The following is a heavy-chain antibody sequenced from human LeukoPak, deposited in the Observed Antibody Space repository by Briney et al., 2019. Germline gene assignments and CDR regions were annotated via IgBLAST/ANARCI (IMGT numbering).Heavy chain of an antibody. V-gene: IGHV1-18*01. Sequence: GASVKVTCKASGYTFDIYGISWVRQAPGQGLVWMGWISGYNRNTKYAQRLQGRVIMTTDTSTSTVYMELRSLRSDDTAIYYCARDGLRSEWSYFDYWGQGTLVTVSS. CDR3: ARDGLRSEWSYFDY. CDR2: ISGYNRNT. D-gene: IGHD3-3*01. CDR1: GYTFDIYG. J-gene: IGHJ4*02.